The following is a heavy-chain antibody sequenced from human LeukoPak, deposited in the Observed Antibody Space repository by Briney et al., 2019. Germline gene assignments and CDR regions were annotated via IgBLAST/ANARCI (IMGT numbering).Heavy chain of an antibody. CDR2: VRYDGGNE. J-gene: IGHJ4*02. V-gene: IGHV3-30*02. CDR1: GFTFSLYG. D-gene: IGHD4-11*01. Sequence: GGSLRLSCAASGFTFSLYGMQWVRQAPGKGLEWVAFVRYDGGNEYYEASVKGRFTISRDNSKNTLYLQMNSLRAEDTAVYYCASRRYSNLCGLQKSDYYFDYWGQGTLVTVSS. CDR3: ASRRYSNLCGLQKSDYYFDY.